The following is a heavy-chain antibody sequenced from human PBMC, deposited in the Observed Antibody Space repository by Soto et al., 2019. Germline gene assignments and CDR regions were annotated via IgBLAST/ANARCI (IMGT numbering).Heavy chain of an antibody. Sequence: QVQLVQSGAEVKKPGASVKVSCKASGYTFTSYGISWVRQAPGQGLEWMGWISAYNGNTNYAQKRKCRVTMTTDTSPSTACLELRSLTADDTAVYYCARERGYGDDDSGYWGQGTLVTVSS. J-gene: IGHJ4*02. CDR2: ISAYNGNT. V-gene: IGHV1-18*01. CDR1: GYTFTSYG. D-gene: IGHD4-17*01. CDR3: ARERGYGDDDSGY.